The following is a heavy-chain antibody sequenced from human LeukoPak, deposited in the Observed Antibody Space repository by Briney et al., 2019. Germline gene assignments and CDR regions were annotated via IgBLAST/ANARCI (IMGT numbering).Heavy chain of an antibody. CDR2: VIPIFGTA. D-gene: IGHD2-15*01. CDR1: GGTFSSYA. Sequence: SVKVSCKASGGTFSSYAISWVRQAPGQGLEWMGGVIPIFGTANYAQKFQGRVTITADESTSTAYMELSSLRSEDTAVYYCARVPPSSGGSCYANWFDPWGQGTLVTVSS. J-gene: IGHJ5*02. CDR3: ARVPPSSGGSCYANWFDP. V-gene: IGHV1-69*13.